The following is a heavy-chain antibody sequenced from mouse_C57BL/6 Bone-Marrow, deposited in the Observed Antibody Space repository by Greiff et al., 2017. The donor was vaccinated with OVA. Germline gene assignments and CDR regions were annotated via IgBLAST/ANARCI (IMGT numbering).Heavy chain of an antibody. V-gene: IGHV5-15*01. D-gene: IGHD2-2*01. CDR1: GFTFSDYG. CDR3: ARRIYYGYDDWYFDV. Sequence: EVQLVESGGGLVQPGGSLKLSCAASGFTFSDYGMAWVRQAPRKGPEWVAFISNLAYSIYYADTVTGRFTISRENAKNTLYLEMSSLRSEDTAMYYCARRIYYGYDDWYFDVWGTGTTGTVSS. J-gene: IGHJ1*03. CDR2: ISNLAYSI.